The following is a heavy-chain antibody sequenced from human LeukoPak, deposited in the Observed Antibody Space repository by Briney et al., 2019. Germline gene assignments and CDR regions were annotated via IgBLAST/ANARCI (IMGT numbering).Heavy chain of an antibody. V-gene: IGHV3-21*01. Sequence: GGSLRLSCAASGFTFSSYSMNWVRQAPGKGLEWVSSISSSSSYIYYADSVKGRFTISRGNAKNSLYLQMNSLRAEDTAAYYCARGVDIVATIDYWGQGTLVTVSS. CDR3: ARGVDIVATIDY. CDR1: GFTFSSYS. CDR2: ISSSSSYI. D-gene: IGHD5-12*01. J-gene: IGHJ4*02.